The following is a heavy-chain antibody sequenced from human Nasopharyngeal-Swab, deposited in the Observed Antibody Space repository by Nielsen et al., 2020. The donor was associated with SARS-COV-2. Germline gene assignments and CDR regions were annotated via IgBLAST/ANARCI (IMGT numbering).Heavy chain of an antibody. Sequence: ASVKVSCKASGYTFTSYAMNWVRQAPGQGLEWMGWINPNSGGTNYAQKFQGRVTMTRDTSISTAYMELSRLRSDDTAVYYCARDRSIAAAGTAFDIWGQGTMGTVSS. J-gene: IGHJ3*02. CDR3: ARDRSIAAAGTAFDI. CDR1: GYTFTSYA. CDR2: INPNSGGT. D-gene: IGHD6-13*01. V-gene: IGHV1-2*02.